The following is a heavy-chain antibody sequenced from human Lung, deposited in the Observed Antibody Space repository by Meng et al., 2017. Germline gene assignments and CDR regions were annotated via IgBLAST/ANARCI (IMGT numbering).Heavy chain of an antibody. CDR1: GGSISSGTYY. CDR3: ARGGWSLDY. V-gene: IGHV4-30-4*08. D-gene: IGHD2-15*01. J-gene: IGHJ4*02. Sequence: QVQLQESGPGLVKPSQTLSLTCTVSGGSISSGTYYWGWIRQLPGKGLEWIAYIHYSGSTYYSPSLKSRVTISVDTSKNQFSLNLSSVTAADTAVYYCARGGWSLDYWGQGTLVTVSS. CDR2: IHYSGST.